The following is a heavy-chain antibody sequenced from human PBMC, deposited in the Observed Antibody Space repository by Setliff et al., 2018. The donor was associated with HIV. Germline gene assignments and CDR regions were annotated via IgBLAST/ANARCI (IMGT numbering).Heavy chain of an antibody. CDR1: RYTFTDYY. V-gene: IGHV1-2*02. CDR2: INPNNGDT. D-gene: IGHD5-18*01. CDR3: ARSGAGYSTGPLYYHMDV. J-gene: IGHJ6*03. Sequence: ASVKVSCKASRYTFTDYYMHWVRQAPGQGLEWMGWINPNNGDTNYAQHFQDRVSMTRDTSISTVYMELSRLGSDDTAVYYCARSGAGYSTGPLYYHMDVWGKGTTVTVSS.